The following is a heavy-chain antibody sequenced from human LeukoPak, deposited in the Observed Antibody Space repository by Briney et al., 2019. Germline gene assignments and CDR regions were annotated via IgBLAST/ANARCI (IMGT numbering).Heavy chain of an antibody. D-gene: IGHD3-10*01. CDR3: AKGTKDYYGSGSFYLSRDHFISR. Sequence: GGSLRLSCAASEFSVGSNYMTWVRQAPGKGLEWVAFIRYDGSNKYLADSVKGRFTISRDNSKHTLYLQMNSLRAEDTAVYYCAKGTKDYYGSGSFYLSRDHFISRWGQGTLVTVSS. V-gene: IGHV3-30*02. CDR2: IRYDGSNK. CDR1: EFSVGSNY. J-gene: IGHJ4*02.